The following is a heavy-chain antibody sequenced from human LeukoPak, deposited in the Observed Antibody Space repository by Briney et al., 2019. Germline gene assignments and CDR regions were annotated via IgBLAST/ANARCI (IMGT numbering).Heavy chain of an antibody. CDR2: IGDSGGGT. Sequence: GGSLRLSCAASGFTFSSNAMSWVRQAPGMRLERVSTIGDSGGGTYYADSVKGRFTISRDNSQNTLYLQMNSLRAEDTAVYYCAKYRGFGDSYDSWGQGTLVTVSS. CDR3: AKYRGFGDSYDS. J-gene: IGHJ4*02. D-gene: IGHD3-10*01. V-gene: IGHV3-23*01. CDR1: GFTFSSNA.